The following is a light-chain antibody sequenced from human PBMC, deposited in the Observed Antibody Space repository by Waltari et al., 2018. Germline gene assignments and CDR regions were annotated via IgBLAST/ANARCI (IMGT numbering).Light chain of an antibody. J-gene: IGKJ4*01. V-gene: IGKV3-20*01. CDR2: GTF. CDR3: QQYDISPLT. Sequence: EIVLTQSPGTLSVSSGEGATLSCRTSQTIRTTYLAWYQQKPGQAPTLLIYGTFSRATGIPDRFTGSGSGTDFSLTISSLEPEDFATYYCQQYDISPLTFGGGTKVEIK. CDR1: QTIRTTY.